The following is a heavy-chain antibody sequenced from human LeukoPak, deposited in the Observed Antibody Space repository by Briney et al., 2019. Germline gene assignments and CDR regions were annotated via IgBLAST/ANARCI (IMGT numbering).Heavy chain of an antibody. D-gene: IGHD3-3*01. J-gene: IGHJ6*03. Sequence: PSETLSLTCTVSGGSISGYHWSWIRQPPGKGLEWIGYIYYSGSTNYNPSLKSRVTISVDTSKNQFSLKLSSVTAADTAVYYCARGSPLNFWSGNYYYYMDVWGKGTTVTVSS. CDR3: ARGSPLNFWSGNYYYYMDV. V-gene: IGHV4-59*01. CDR2: IYYSGST. CDR1: GGSISGYH.